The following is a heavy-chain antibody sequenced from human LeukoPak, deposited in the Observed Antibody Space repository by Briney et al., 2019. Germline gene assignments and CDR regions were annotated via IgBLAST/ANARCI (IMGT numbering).Heavy chain of an antibody. Sequence: PGGSLRLSCAASGFTFSSYGMHWVRQAPGKGLEWVAFIRYDGSNKYYADSVKGRFTISRDNSKNTPSLQMNSLRAEDTAVYYCARVSIRTADYWGQGTLVTVSS. CDR2: IRYDGSNK. CDR3: ARVSIRTADY. CDR1: GFTFSSYG. D-gene: IGHD2/OR15-2a*01. V-gene: IGHV3-30*02. J-gene: IGHJ4*02.